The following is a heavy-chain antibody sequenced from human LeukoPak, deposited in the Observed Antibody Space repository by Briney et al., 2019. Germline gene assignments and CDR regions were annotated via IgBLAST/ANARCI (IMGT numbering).Heavy chain of an antibody. CDR3: AREIHAIVVVPAAQSYYYYGMDV. Sequence: SQTLSLTCAISGDSVSSNSAAWNWIRQSPSRSLEWLGRTYYRSKWYNDYAVSVKSRITINPDTSKNQFSLQLNSVTPEDTAVYYCAREIHAIVVVPAAQSYYYYGMDVWGQGTTVTVSS. CDR1: GDSVSSNSAA. D-gene: IGHD2-2*01. J-gene: IGHJ6*02. V-gene: IGHV6-1*01. CDR2: TYYRSKWYN.